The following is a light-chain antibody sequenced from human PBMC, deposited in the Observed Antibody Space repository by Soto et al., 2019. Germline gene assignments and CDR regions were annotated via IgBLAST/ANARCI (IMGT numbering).Light chain of an antibody. J-gene: IGKJ1*01. CDR1: QSVSSSS. CDR3: QQYGGSPRT. V-gene: IGKV3-20*01. CDR2: DAS. Sequence: EIVLTQSPDTLSLSPGERATLSCRASQSVSSSSLAWYQQRRGQAPRLLIHDASSRATGIPDRFSGSGSGTDFTLTISRLEPEDFAVYYCQQYGGSPRTFGQGTQVDIK.